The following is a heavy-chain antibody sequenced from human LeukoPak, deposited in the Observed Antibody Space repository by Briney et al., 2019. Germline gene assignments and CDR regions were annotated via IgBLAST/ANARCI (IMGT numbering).Heavy chain of an antibody. CDR3: AKESLDKYGPPGDY. CDR2: ISGSGGST. V-gene: IGHV3-23*01. D-gene: IGHD4-17*01. CDR1: GFTFSSYS. Sequence: GGSLRLSCAASGFTFSSYSMNWVRQAPGKGLEWVSAISGSGGSTYYADSVKGRFTISRDNSKNTLYLQMNSLRAEDTAVYYCAKESLDKYGPPGDYWGQGTLVTVSS. J-gene: IGHJ4*02.